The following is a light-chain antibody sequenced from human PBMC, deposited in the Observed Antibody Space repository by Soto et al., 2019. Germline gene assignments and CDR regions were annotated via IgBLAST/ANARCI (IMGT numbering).Light chain of an antibody. CDR2: EVT. CDR1: SSDIGTYNY. Sequence: QSVLTQPASVSGSPGRSITISCTGTSSDIGTYNYLSWYQQHPGKAPKLIIYEVTNRPSGVSSRFSGSKSGNTASLTISGLQAEDEADYYCSSYTSSHTYVFGSGTKVTAL. J-gene: IGLJ1*01. V-gene: IGLV2-14*01. CDR3: SSYTSSHTYV.